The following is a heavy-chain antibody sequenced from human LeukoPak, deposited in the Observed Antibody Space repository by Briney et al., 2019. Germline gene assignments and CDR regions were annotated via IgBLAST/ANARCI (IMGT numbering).Heavy chain of an antibody. D-gene: IGHD6-19*01. CDR2: INHSGSA. J-gene: IGHJ1*01. CDR1: GGSFSGYY. CDR3: ARTVTYSSYFQH. V-gene: IGHV4-34*01. Sequence: PSETLSLTCAVYGGSFSGYYWSWIRQPPGKGLEWIGEINHSGSANYNPSLKSRVTISVDTSKSQFSLKLSSVTAADTAVYYCARTVTYSSYFQHWGQGTLVTVSS.